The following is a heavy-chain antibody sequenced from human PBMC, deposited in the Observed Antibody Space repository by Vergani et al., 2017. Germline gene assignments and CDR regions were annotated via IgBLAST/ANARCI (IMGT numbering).Heavy chain of an antibody. V-gene: IGHV4-34*01. Sequence: QVQLQQWGAGLLKPSETLSLTCAVYGGYFSGYYWSWIRQPPGKGLEWIGEINHSGSTNYNPSLNSRVTISVDTSKNQFSLKLSSVTAADTAVYYCACLDGFWSGYCYFDYWGQGTLVTVSS. CDR1: GGYFSGYY. D-gene: IGHD3-3*01. CDR3: ACLDGFWSGYCYFDY. J-gene: IGHJ4*02. CDR2: INHSGST.